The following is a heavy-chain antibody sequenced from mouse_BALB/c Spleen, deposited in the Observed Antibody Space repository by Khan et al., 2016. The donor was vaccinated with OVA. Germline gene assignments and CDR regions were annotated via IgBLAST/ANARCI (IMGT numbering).Heavy chain of an antibody. CDR1: GFTFSSYI. V-gene: IGHV5-12-2*01. J-gene: IGHJ2*01. Sequence: EVELVESGGGLVQPGGSLKLSCAASGFTFSSYIMSWVRQTPEKRLEWVACISNGGGSTYYLDTVKGRFTISRDNAKNTLYLQMSSLKSEDTAMYYCARHGNYVSFDYWGQGTTLTVAS. CDR2: ISNGGGST. CDR3: ARHGNYVSFDY. D-gene: IGHD2-1*01.